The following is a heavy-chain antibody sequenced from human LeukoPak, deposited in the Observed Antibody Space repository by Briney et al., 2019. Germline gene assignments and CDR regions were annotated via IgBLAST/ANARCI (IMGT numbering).Heavy chain of an antibody. CDR1: GYTFTSYY. CDR2: INPSGGST. D-gene: IGHD3-10*01. V-gene: IGHV1-46*01. Sequence: ASVKVSCKASGYTFTSYYMHWVRQTPGQGLECMGIINPSGGSTSYAQKFQGRVTMTRDTSTSTVYMELSSLRSEDTAVYYCARETMVRGVINLLYYGMDVWGQGTTVTVSS. CDR3: ARETMVRGVINLLYYGMDV. J-gene: IGHJ6*02.